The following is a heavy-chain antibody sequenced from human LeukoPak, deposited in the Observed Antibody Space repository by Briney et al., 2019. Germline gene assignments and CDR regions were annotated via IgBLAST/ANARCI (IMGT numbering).Heavy chain of an antibody. Sequence: GGSLRLSCAASGFTFSSYAMSWVRQAPGKGLEWVSAISGSGGSTYYADSVKGRFTISRDNSKNALYLQMNSLRAEDTAVYYCAKDFEYYYDSSGYYFDYWGQGTLVTVSS. V-gene: IGHV3-23*01. D-gene: IGHD3-22*01. CDR2: ISGSGGST. J-gene: IGHJ4*02. CDR1: GFTFSSYA. CDR3: AKDFEYYYDSSGYYFDY.